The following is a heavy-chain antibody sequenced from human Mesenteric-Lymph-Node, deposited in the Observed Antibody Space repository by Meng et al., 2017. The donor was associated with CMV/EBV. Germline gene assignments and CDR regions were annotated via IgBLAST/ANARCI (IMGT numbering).Heavy chain of an antibody. V-gene: IGHV3-7*03. J-gene: IGHJ4*02. CDR3: AKGGVSYDGLDY. Sequence: GGSLRLSCAASGFAFSTYWMTWVRQSPGKGLEWVANIKHDGSEENYMDSVRGRFTISRDNSKNTLYLQMNSLRAEDTAIYYCAKGGVSYDGLDYWGQGTLVTVSS. D-gene: IGHD3-22*01. CDR1: GFAFSTYW. CDR2: IKHDGSEE.